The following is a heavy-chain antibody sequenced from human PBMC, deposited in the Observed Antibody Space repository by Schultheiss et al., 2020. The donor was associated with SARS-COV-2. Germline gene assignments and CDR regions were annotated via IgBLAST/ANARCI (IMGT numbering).Heavy chain of an antibody. V-gene: IGHV3-48*03. Sequence: GGSLRLSCAASGFTFSSYEMNWVRQAPGKGLEWVSYISSSGSTIYYADSVKGRFTISRENAKNSLYLQMNSLRAGDTAVYYCARDGVTFGYYYYGMDVWGQGTTVTVSS. CDR2: ISSSGSTI. CDR1: GFTFSSYE. J-gene: IGHJ6*02. CDR3: ARDGVTFGYYYYGMDV. D-gene: IGHD3-16*01.